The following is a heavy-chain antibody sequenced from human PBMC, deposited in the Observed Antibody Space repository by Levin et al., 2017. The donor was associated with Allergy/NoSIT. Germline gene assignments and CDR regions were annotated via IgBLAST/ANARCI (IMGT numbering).Heavy chain of an antibody. CDR3: ARGNQYESPFFDY. CDR1: GGSISSYY. Sequence: SQTLSLPCTVSGGSISSYYWSWIRQPPGKGLEWIGYIYYSGSTNYNPSLKSRVTISVDTSKNHFSLNLSPVTAADTAVYYCARGNQYESPFFDYWGQGTLVTVSS. D-gene: IGHD1-14*01. V-gene: IGHV4-59*01. J-gene: IGHJ4*02. CDR2: IYYSGST.